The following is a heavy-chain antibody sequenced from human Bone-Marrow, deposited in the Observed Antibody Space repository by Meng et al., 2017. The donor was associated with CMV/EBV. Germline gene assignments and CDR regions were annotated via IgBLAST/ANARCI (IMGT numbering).Heavy chain of an antibody. CDR3: AKDLSSTSCCDAFDI. D-gene: IGHD2-2*01. CDR2: ISWNSGTI. CDR1: GFTFDDYA. J-gene: IGHJ3*02. Sequence: GGSLRLSCAASGFTFDDYAMHWVRQVPGEGLEWVSGISWNSGTIGYADSVKGRFTISRDNAKNSLYLQMNSLRAEDMALYYCAKDLSSTSCCDAFDIWGHGTMVTVSS. V-gene: IGHV3-9*03.